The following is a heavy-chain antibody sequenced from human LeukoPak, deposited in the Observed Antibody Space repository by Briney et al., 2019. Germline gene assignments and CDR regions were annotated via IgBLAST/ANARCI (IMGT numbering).Heavy chain of an antibody. CDR2: ISGTGGRT. Sequence: GGSLRLSCAASGFTFSTYAMSWVRQAPGKGLEWVSDISGTGGRTYYADSVKGRFTISRDNSKNTVDLLMNSLRAEDTAIYYCAKARYTSGWYVFDYWGRGTQVTVSS. D-gene: IGHD6-19*01. CDR1: GFTFSTYA. V-gene: IGHV3-23*01. J-gene: IGHJ4*02. CDR3: AKARYTSGWYVFDY.